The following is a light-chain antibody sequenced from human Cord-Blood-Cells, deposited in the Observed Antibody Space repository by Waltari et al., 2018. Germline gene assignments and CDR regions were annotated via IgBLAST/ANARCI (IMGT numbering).Light chain of an antibody. CDR2: GKN. CDR3: NSRDSSGNHVV. J-gene: IGLJ2*01. V-gene: IGLV3-19*01. CDR1: SLRSYY. Sequence: SSELTQDPAVSVALGQTVRITCQGDSLRSYYASWYQQKPGQAPVLVIYGKNNRPSGIPDRFCGSSSGNTASLTITGAQAEDDADYYCNSRDSSGNHVVFGGGTKLTVL.